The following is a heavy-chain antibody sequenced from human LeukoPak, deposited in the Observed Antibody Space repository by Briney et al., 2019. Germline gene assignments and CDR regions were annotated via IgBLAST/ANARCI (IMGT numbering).Heavy chain of an antibody. CDR1: GFTFSSYS. D-gene: IGHD2-15*01. CDR2: ISSSSSYI. Sequence: GGSLRLSCAASGFTFSSYSMNWVRQAPGKGLEWVSSISSSSSYIYYADSVKGRFTFSRDNAKNSLYLQMNSLRAEDTAVYYCARSAFGTYCSGGSCYSGDFDYWGQGTLVTVSS. CDR3: ARSAFGTYCSGGSCYSGDFDY. J-gene: IGHJ4*02. V-gene: IGHV3-21*01.